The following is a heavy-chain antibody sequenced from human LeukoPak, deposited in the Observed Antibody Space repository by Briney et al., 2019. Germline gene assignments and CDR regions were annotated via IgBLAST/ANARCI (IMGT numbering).Heavy chain of an antibody. Sequence: GGSLRLSCAASGFTFSSYEMNWVRQAPGKGLEWVSYISSSGSTIYYADSVKGRFTISRDNAKNSLYLQMNSLRAEDTAVYYCAGPGRTGTTSWYYYYYMDVWGKGTTVTVSS. D-gene: IGHD1-1*01. CDR2: ISSSGSTI. CDR3: AGPGRTGTTSWYYYYYMDV. CDR1: GFTFSSYE. V-gene: IGHV3-48*03. J-gene: IGHJ6*03.